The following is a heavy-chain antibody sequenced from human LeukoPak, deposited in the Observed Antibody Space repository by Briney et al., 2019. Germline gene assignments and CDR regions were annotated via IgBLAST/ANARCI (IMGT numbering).Heavy chain of an antibody. CDR1: GYSFTSYW. V-gene: IGHV5-51*01. J-gene: IGHJ4*02. Sequence: PGESLKIYCKGSGYSFTSYWIGWVRQMPGKGLEWMGIIYHGDYDTRYSPSFQGQVTISADNSISTAYLQWSSLKASDTAMYYCARLASGSYYPNFDYWGQGTLVTVSS. CDR2: IYHGDYDT. D-gene: IGHD1-26*01. CDR3: ARLASGSYYPNFDY.